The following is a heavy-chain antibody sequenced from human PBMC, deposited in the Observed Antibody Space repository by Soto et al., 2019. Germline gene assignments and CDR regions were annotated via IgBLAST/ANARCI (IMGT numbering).Heavy chain of an antibody. CDR2: INPNSGGT. J-gene: IGHJ4*02. Sequence: SVEVSFKASGYTFSDYYIHWVRQAPVQGLEWMGWINPNSGGTNYAPKFQGGVTMTTDTSTTTAYMELSRLRSGDTAVYYCAREPATAKPEGVDFWGRGTLVTVS. CDR3: AREPATAKPEGVDF. V-gene: IGHV1-2*02. D-gene: IGHD2-21*02. CDR1: GYTFSDYY.